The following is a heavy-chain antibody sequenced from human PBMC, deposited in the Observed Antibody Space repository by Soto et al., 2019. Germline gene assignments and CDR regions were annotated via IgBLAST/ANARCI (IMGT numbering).Heavy chain of an antibody. CDR1: GLSFSSYA. CDR3: ARDMYSSDYFVKWFEP. V-gene: IGHV3-30-3*01. CDR2: ISHDGINK. J-gene: IGHJ5*02. Sequence: QVRLVESGGGVVQPWRSLRPSCIASGLSFSSYAMYWFRQPPGKGLEWVAVISHDGINKHYADSVKGRVTVSRDNSNHSLDLQLNSLRGEDTAMYYCARDMYSSDYFVKWFEPWGQGTLVTVSS. D-gene: IGHD6-19*01.